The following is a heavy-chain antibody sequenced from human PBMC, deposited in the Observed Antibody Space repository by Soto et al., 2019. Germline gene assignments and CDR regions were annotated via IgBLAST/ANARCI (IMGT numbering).Heavy chain of an antibody. CDR2: IYSGGST. V-gene: IGHV3-53*01. D-gene: IGHD3-10*01. CDR1: GFTVSSNY. Sequence: GGSLRLSCAASGFTVSSNYMSWVRQAPGKGLEWVSVIYSGGSTYYADSVKGRFTISRDNSKNTLYLQMNSPRAEDTAVYYCARQPMTMVRGAPGYYGMDVWGQGTTVTVSS. J-gene: IGHJ6*02. CDR3: ARQPMTMVRGAPGYYGMDV.